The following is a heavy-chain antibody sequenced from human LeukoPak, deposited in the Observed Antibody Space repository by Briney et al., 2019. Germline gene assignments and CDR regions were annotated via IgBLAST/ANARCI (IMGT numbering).Heavy chain of an antibody. CDR1: GGAISSFY. V-gene: IGHV4-59*13. D-gene: IGHD5-24*01. CDR3: ARGYGKNSEN. J-gene: IGHJ4*01. CDR2: IQYSGNT. Sequence: NPSETLSLTCTVSGGAISSFYWNWIRQPPGKGLEYIGYIQYSGNTNYNPSLKGRVTISVDTSKNQFSLKLSSVTAADTAVYYCARGYGKNSENWGQEPWSPSPQ.